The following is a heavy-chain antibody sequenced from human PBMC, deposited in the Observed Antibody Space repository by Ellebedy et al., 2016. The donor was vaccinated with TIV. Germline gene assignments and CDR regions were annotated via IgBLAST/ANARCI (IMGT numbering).Heavy chain of an antibody. V-gene: IGHV4-39*07. D-gene: IGHD3-10*01. CDR2: IYYSGST. Sequence: SETLSLTXTVSGGSLSSGGYYWGWIRQPPEKRLEWIGTIYYSGSTYYNPSLKSRVTISLDTSKNQFSLRLSSVTAADTAVYYCARQMSGAGVTQYWGPGTLVTVSS. CDR1: GGSLSSGGYY. J-gene: IGHJ4*02. CDR3: ARQMSGAGVTQY.